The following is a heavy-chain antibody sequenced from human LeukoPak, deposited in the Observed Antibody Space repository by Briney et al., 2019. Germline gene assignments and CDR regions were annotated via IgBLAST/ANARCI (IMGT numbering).Heavy chain of an antibody. J-gene: IGHJ4*02. CDR3: AIGGHSSGWYFDY. Sequence: GGSLRLSCAASGFTVSSNYMSWVRQAPGKGLEWVSVIYSGDSTYYADSVKGRFTISRANSKNTLYLQMNSLRAEDTAVYYCAIGGHSSGWYFDYWGQGTLVTVSS. D-gene: IGHD6-19*01. CDR1: GFTVSSNY. CDR2: IYSGDST. V-gene: IGHV3-53*01.